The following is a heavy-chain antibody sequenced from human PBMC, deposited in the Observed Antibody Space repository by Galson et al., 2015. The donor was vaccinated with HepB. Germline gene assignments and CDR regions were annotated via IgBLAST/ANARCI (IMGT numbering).Heavy chain of an antibody. Sequence: SVKVSCKASGGTFSSYAISWVRQAPGQGLEWMGGIIPIFGTANYAQKFQGRVTITADESTSTAYMELSSLRSEDTAVYYCAREEVGSTSQTWGGGRYYYYYGMDVWGQGTTVTVSS. CDR3: AREEVGSTSQTWGGGRYYYYYGMDV. CDR2: IIPIFGTA. D-gene: IGHD2-2*01. J-gene: IGHJ6*02. CDR1: GGTFSSYA. V-gene: IGHV1-69*13.